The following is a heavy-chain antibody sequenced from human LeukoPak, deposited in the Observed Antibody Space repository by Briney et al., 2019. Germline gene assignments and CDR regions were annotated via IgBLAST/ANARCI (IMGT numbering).Heavy chain of an antibody. CDR3: ARAPYYYDSSGYYHGLDY. D-gene: IGHD3-22*01. CDR2: INHSGST. V-gene: IGHV4-34*01. J-gene: IGHJ4*02. Sequence: PSETLSLTCAVYGGSFSGYYWSWIRQPPGKGLEWIGEINHSGSTNYNPSLKSRVTISVDTSKNQFSLNLSSVTAADTAVYYCARAPYYYDSSGYYHGLDYWGQGTLVTVSS. CDR1: GGSFSGYY.